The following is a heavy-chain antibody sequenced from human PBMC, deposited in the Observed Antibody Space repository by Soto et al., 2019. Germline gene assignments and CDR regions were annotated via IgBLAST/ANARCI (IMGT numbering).Heavy chain of an antibody. Sequence: QVQLVQSGDEVRKPGSSVKVSCKASGYIFVNYGIAWVRQATGQGLAWMGWISPYSGNTHYASKVQGRPTMTTDTSTITDYMDLGSLTSDDTAWYYCAMVDNCVTPTPQDVWGQGTTVTVSS. D-gene: IGHD5-12*01. J-gene: IGHJ6*02. CDR3: AMVDNCVTPTPQDV. CDR1: GYIFVNYG. CDR2: ISPYSGNT. V-gene: IGHV1-18*01.